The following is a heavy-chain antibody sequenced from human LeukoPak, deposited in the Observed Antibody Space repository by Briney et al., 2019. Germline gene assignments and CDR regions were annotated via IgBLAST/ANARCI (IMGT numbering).Heavy chain of an antibody. CDR3: ARPVGYSGSGSYYGY. V-gene: IGHV3-48*03. CDR2: ISGEGTTI. Sequence: GVSLRLSCAASVFTFSIYEMNWVRQVQGKGLEGISYISGEGTTIHYADSVNGRFTISRDNAQNSLYLQMSSLGVEDTAVYHCARPVGYSGSGSYYGYWGQGTLVTVSS. CDR1: VFTFSIYE. J-gene: IGHJ4*02. D-gene: IGHD3-10*01.